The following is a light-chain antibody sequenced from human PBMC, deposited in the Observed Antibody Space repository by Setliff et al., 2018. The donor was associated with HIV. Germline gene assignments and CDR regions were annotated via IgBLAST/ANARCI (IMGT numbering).Light chain of an antibody. Sequence: QSALTQPPPASGTPGQRVTISCSGSFSNIGRNTINWYQQLPGTAPKLLIFANFQRPSGVPDRFSGAKSGTLASLAISGLQSEDEADYFCAAWDDNLNGYVFGPGTKVTVL. J-gene: IGLJ1*01. CDR1: FSNIGRNT. CDR2: ANF. CDR3: AAWDDNLNGYV. V-gene: IGLV1-44*01.